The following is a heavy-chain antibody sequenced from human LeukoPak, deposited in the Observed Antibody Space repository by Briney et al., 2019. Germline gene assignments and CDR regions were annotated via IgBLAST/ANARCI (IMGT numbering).Heavy chain of an antibody. CDR3: ARVRTGGLHFDY. CDR1: GFTFSSYG. V-gene: IGHV3-33*01. J-gene: IGHJ4*02. CDR2: IWYDGSNK. Sequence: GGSLRLSCAASGFTFSSYGMHWVRQAPGKGLEWVAVIWYDGSNKYYTDSVKGRFTISRDNSKNTLYLQMNSLRAEDTAVYYCARVRTGGLHFDYWGQGTLVSVSS. D-gene: IGHD7-27*01.